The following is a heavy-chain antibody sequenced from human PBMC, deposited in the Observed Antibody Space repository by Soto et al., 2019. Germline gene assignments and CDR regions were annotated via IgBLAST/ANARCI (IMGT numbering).Heavy chain of an antibody. CDR1: GGSFSGYY. V-gene: IGHV4-34*01. J-gene: IGHJ6*03. D-gene: IGHD3-9*01. Sequence: SETLSPTCAVYGGSFSGYYWSWLRQPPGKGLEWIGEINHSGSTNYNPSLKSRVTISVDTSKNQFSLKLSSVTAADTAVYYCARGGKYYDISTGYYRGHYYYYLDVWGKGTTVTVSS. CDR2: INHSGST. CDR3: ARGGKYYDISTGYYRGHYYYYLDV.